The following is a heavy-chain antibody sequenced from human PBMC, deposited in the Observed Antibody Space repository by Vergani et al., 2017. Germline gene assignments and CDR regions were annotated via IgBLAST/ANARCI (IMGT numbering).Heavy chain of an antibody. Sequence: QVPLQESGPGLVNPSETLSLTCSVSGGSITNYYWSWIRQAAGKGLEWIGRVSVSGSTDSNASLRSRVTMSIDTSTNQFSLKLTSVTAADTASYYCARDERRPWSNSWARFEYWGLGIPVTVSS. CDR3: ARDERRPWSNSWARFEY. CDR1: GGSITNYY. J-gene: IGHJ4*02. D-gene: IGHD6-13*01. V-gene: IGHV4-4*07. CDR2: VSVSGST.